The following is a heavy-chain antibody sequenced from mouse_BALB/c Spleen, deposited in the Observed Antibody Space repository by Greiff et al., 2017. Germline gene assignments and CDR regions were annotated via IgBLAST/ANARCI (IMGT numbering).Heavy chain of an antibody. J-gene: IGHJ1*01. CDR2: ISSGGST. D-gene: IGHD1-1*02. CDR3: ARGGDYGNFDV. V-gene: IGHV5-6-5*01. CDR1: GFTFSSYA. Sequence: EVQVVESGGGLVKPGGSLKLSCAASGFTFSSYAMSWVRQTPEKRLEWVASISSGGSTYYPDSVKGRFTISRDNARNILYLQMSSLRSEDTAMYYCARGGDYGNFDVWGAGITVTVSS.